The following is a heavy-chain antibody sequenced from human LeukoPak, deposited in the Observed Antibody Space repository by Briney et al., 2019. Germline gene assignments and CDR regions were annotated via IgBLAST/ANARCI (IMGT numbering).Heavy chain of an antibody. V-gene: IGHV4-61*02. CDR1: GGSISSGSYY. J-gene: IGHJ4*02. Sequence: SQTLSLTCTVSGGSISSGSYYWSWIRQPAGKGLEWIGRIYTSGSTNYNPSLKSRVTISVDTSKNQFSLKLSSVTAADTAVYYCASGSSSSMGYWGQGTLVTVSS. D-gene: IGHD6-6*01. CDR3: ASGSSSSMGY. CDR2: IYTSGST.